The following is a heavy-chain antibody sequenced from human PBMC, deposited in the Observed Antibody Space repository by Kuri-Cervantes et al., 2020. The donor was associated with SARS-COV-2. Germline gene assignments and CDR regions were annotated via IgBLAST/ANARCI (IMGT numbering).Heavy chain of an antibody. CDR1: GGSISSYY. CDR3: ARVRIFGVPGFAFDI. CDR2: IYYSGST. J-gene: IGHJ3*02. D-gene: IGHD3-3*01. Sequence: SETLSLTCTVSGGSISSYYWSWIRQPPGKGLEWIGYIYYSGSTNYNPSLKSRVTISVDTSKNQFSLKLGSVTAADTAVYYCARVRIFGVPGFAFDIWGQGTMVTVSS. V-gene: IGHV4-59*01.